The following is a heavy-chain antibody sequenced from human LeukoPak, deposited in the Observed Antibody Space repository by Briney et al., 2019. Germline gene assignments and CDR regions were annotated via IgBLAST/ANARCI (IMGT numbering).Heavy chain of an antibody. Sequence: AGSLRLSCAASGFSLSNAYMSWVRQTPGKRLECIGRIISKSDGGTTDYVAPVQGRFIISRDDSKGTLYLQLNSLRTDDTAVYYCLAQYYFDYWGRGTLVTVSS. J-gene: IGHJ4*02. D-gene: IGHD4-11*01. CDR2: IISKSDGGTT. CDR3: LAQYYFDY. V-gene: IGHV3-15*01. CDR1: GFSLSNAY.